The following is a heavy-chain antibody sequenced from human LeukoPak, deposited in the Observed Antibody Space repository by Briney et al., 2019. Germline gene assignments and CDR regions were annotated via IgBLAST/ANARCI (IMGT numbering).Heavy chain of an antibody. CDR1: GGSISSGSYY. J-gene: IGHJ1*01. CDR3: ARGSGXLLXRXX. Sequence: PSQTLSLTCTVSGGSISSGSYYWSWIRQPAGKGLEWIGRIYTSGSTNYNPSLKSRVTISVDTSKNQFSLKLSSVTAADTAVYYCARGSGXLLXRXXWG. CDR2: IYTSGST. V-gene: IGHV4-61*02. D-gene: IGHD3-22*01.